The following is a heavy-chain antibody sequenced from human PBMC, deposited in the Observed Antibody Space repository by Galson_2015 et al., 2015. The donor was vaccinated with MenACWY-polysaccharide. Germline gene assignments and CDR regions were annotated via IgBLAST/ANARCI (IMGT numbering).Heavy chain of an antibody. J-gene: IGHJ3*02. CDR3: ARAPPHHCTTTSCPGRNAFDI. V-gene: IGHV3-74*01. CDR2: INIDGSGT. CDR1: GFTFSSYW. D-gene: IGHD2-2*01. Sequence: LRLSCAASGFTFSSYWMHWVRQAPGKGLVWVTRINIDGSGTSYADSVKGRFTISRDNAKNTLYLQMNSLRAEDTAVYYCARAPPHHCTTTSCPGRNAFDIWGQGTMVTVSS.